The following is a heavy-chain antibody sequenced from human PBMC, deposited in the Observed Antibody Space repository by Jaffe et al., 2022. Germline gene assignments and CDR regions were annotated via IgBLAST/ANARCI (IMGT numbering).Heavy chain of an antibody. CDR1: GSTFSSYT. CDR3: ARGAYYDSSGTRNDF. Sequence: QVHLVQSGAEVKKPGSSVKVSCKASGSTFSSYTINWVRQAPGQGLEWMGRIIPILGITNYAQNFQGRVTITADKSTSTYMELSSLRSDDTAVYYCARGAYYDSSGTRNDFWGQGTLVTVSS. CDR2: IIPILGIT. J-gene: IGHJ4*02. V-gene: IGHV1-69*02. D-gene: IGHD3-22*01.